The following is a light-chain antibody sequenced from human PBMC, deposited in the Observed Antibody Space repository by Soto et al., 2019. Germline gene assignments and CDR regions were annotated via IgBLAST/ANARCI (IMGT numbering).Light chain of an antibody. V-gene: IGLV2-8*01. CDR2: EVT. J-gene: IGLJ1*01. CDR3: SSYAGTNNPYV. Sequence: QSVLTQPPSASGSPGQSVTISCTGTSSDVGDYNYVSWYQHHPGKAPKLMIYEVTKRPSGVPDRFSGSKSGNTASLTVSRLQAEDEADYYCSSYAGTNNPYVFGTGTKVTVL. CDR1: SSDVGDYNY.